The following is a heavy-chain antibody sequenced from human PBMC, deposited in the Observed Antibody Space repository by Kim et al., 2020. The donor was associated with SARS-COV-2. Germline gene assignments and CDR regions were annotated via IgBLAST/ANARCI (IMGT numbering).Heavy chain of an antibody. CDR1: GVSISSSYFY. Sequence: SETLSLTCTVSGVSISSSYFYWAWIRQPPGKGLEWIGSIDYSGSSYYSPSLKSRITISVDTSKNQFTLKLRSVTAADTALYYCASPHALSEGFYWYFDL. CDR3: ASPHALSEGFYWYFDL. CDR2: IDYSGSS. D-gene: IGHD2-15*01. V-gene: IGHV4-39*01. J-gene: IGHJ2*01.